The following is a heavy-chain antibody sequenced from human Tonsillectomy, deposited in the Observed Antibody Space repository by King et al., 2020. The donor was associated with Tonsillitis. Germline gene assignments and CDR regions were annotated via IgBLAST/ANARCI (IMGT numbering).Heavy chain of an antibody. D-gene: IGHD3-22*01. CDR2: ISYDGSNK. J-gene: IGHJ4*02. CDR1: GFTFSSYG. V-gene: IGHV3-30*18. CDR3: ANAYYYDSSGPLDY. Sequence: VQLVESGGGVVQPGRSLRLSCAASGFTFSSYGMHWVRQAPGKGLEWVAVISYDGSNKYYADSVKGRFTISRDNSKNTLYLQMNSLRAEVTAVYYCANAYYYDSSGPLDYWGQGTLVTVSS.